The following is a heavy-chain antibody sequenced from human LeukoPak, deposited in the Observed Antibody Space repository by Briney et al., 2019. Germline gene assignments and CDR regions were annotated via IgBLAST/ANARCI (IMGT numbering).Heavy chain of an antibody. Sequence: SETLSLTCTVSGGSISSYYWGWIRHPPGKGLEWIGYIYDSGSTNYNPSLKSRVTISVDTSKNQFSLNLSSVTAADTAVYYCAGGSGWPHFDYWGQGALVTVSS. CDR3: AGGSGWPHFDY. D-gene: IGHD6-19*01. CDR1: GGSISSYY. J-gene: IGHJ4*02. V-gene: IGHV4-59*01. CDR2: IYDSGST.